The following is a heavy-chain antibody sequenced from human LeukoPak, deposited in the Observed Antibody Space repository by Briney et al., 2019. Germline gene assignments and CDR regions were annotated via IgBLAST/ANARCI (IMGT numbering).Heavy chain of an antibody. CDR3: AKDGSWSCTD. CDR1: GFTFSSSA. Sequence: GGSLRLPCGASGFTFSSSAMHWVRQGPGKGLEWVAYIAHHGNNKYYADSVKGRFTISRGNSKGSLYLQMNSLRADDTAVYYCAKDGSWSCTDWGQGTLVRVSS. J-gene: IGHJ4*02. V-gene: IGHV3-30*02. CDR2: IAHHGNNK. D-gene: IGHD2-8*02.